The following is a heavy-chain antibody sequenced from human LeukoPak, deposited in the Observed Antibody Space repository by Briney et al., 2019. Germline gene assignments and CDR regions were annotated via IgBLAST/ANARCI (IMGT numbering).Heavy chain of an antibody. V-gene: IGHV4-39*07. Sequence: SETLSLTCTVSGGSISSSSYYWGWIRQPPGKGLEWIGSIYYSGSTYYNPSLKSRVTISVDTSKNQFSLKLSSVTAADTAVYYCARSRGEWYYYYYMDVWGKGTTVTISS. CDR2: IYYSGST. J-gene: IGHJ6*03. D-gene: IGHD3-16*01. CDR1: GGSISSSSYY. CDR3: ARSRGEWYYYYYMDV.